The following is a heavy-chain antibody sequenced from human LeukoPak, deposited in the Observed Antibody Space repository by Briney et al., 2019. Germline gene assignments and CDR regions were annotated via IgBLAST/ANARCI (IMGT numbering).Heavy chain of an antibody. CDR1: GFPFSSYS. CDR3: ARFETATISAVAFDL. J-gene: IGHJ3*01. CDR2: MTSSGSRI. V-gene: IGHV3-21*01. D-gene: IGHD5-12*01. Sequence: GGSLRLSCGASGFPFSSYSMNWVRQAPGKGLEWISSMTSSGSRIYYADSVKGRFTISRDNAKKSLYLQMNSLKGEDTAVYYCARFETATISAVAFDLWGQGTMVTVSS.